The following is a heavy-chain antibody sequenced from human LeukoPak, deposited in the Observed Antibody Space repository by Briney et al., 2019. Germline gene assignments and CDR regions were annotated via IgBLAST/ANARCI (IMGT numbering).Heavy chain of an antibody. V-gene: IGHV4-30-4*08. J-gene: IGHJ2*01. Sequence: KPSQTLSLTCTVSGGSISSGDYYWSWIRQPPGKGLEWIGYIYYSGSTYYNPSLKSRVTISVDTSKNQFSLKLSSVTAADTAAYYCARVGAGWGYFDLWGRGTLVTVSS. CDR3: ARVGAGWGYFDL. CDR2: IYYSGST. CDR1: GGSISSGDYY. D-gene: IGHD1-26*01.